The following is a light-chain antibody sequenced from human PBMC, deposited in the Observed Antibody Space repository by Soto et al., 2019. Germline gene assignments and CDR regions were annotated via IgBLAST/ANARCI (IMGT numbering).Light chain of an antibody. CDR1: SSNIGAGYD. V-gene: IGLV1-40*01. CDR2: GNN. CDR3: QSFDSSLGASV. Sequence: QSVLTQPPSVSGAPGQRVTISCTGNSSNIGAGYDVHWYQQLPGTAPKLLINGNNNRPSGVPDRFSGSKSGTSASLAITGLRSEDEADYYGQSFDSSLGASVFGGGTKVTVL. J-gene: IGLJ3*02.